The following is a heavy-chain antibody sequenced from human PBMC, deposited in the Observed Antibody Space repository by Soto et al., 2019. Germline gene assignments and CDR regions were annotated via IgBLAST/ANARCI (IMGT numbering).Heavy chain of an antibody. CDR2: IYYSGST. V-gene: IGHV4-30-4*01. CDR3: ATRRTYYYDSSGYLDAFDI. D-gene: IGHD3-22*01. J-gene: IGHJ3*02. Sequence: SETLSLTCTVSGGSISSGDYYWSWIRQPPGKGLEWIGYIYYSGSTYYNPSLKSRVTISVDTSKNQFSLKLSSVTAADTAVYYCATRRTYYYDSSGYLDAFDIWGQGTMVT. CDR1: GGSISSGDYY.